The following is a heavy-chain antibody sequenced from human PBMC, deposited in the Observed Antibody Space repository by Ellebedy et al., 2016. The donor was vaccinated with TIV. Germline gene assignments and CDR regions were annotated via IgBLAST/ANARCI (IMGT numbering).Heavy chain of an antibody. D-gene: IGHD3-22*01. V-gene: IGHV3-30-3*01. J-gene: IGHJ4*02. CDR2: ISYDGSNK. CDR3: AAHGSGFYFYYFES. Sequence: GESLKISCAASGFTFSSDAMHWVRQAPGKGLEWVAVISYDGSNKYYADSVEARFTISRDNSKGTVSLFMKNLRAEDTAVYYCAAHGSGFYFYYFESWGQGTLVTVSS. CDR1: GFTFSSDA.